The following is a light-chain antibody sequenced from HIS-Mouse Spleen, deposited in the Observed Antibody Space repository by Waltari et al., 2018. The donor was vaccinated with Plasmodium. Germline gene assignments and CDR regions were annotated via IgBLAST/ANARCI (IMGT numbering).Light chain of an antibody. J-gene: IGKJ2*02. CDR1: QSLLHSNGYNS. CDR2: LGS. CDR3: MQALQTPCT. V-gene: IGKV2-28*01. Sequence: DIVMTQSPLSLPVTPGEPASISCRSSQSLLHSNGYNSLDWYLQKPEQSPQLLIYLGSNRASGVPDRFSGSGSGTDFTLKISRVEAEDVGVYYCMQALQTPCTFGQGTKLEIK.